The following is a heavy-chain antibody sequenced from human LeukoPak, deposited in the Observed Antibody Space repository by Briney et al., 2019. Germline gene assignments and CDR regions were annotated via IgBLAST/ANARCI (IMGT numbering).Heavy chain of an antibody. Sequence: PGGSLRLSCAASGFTFSSYAMHWIRQAPGKGLEWVSYISISSSTIYYTDSVKGRFTISRDNAKNSLYLQMNSLRADDTAIYYCARGPPLFDPWGQGTLVTVSS. CDR2: ISISSSTI. CDR1: GFTFSSYA. CDR3: ARGPPLFDP. J-gene: IGHJ5*02. V-gene: IGHV3-48*01.